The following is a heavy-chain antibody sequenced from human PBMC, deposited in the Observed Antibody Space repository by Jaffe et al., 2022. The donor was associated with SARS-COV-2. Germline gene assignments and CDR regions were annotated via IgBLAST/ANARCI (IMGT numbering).Heavy chain of an antibody. V-gene: IGHV4-61*02. Sequence: QVQLQESGPGLVKPSQTLSLTCTVSGGSISSGSYYWSWIRQPAGKGLEWIGRIYTSGSTNYNPSLKSRVTISVDTSKNQFSLKLSSVTAADTAVYYCASSRAAPNWFDPWGQGTLVTVSS. CDR1: GGSISSGSYY. CDR3: ASSRAAPNWFDP. J-gene: IGHJ5*02. D-gene: IGHD2-15*01. CDR2: IYTSGST.